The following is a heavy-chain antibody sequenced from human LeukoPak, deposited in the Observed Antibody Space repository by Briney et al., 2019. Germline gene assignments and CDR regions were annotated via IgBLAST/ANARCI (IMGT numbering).Heavy chain of an antibody. CDR2: INPNSGDT. Sequence: ASMKVSCKASGYTFTDYYMHWVRQAPGQGLEWMGWINPNSGDTKYAQNFQGWVTMTRDTSISTAHMELSRLTSDDTAVYYCASDRSYDKGPLDYWGQGTLVTVSS. CDR3: ASDRSYDKGPLDY. J-gene: IGHJ4*02. V-gene: IGHV1-2*04. D-gene: IGHD3-22*01. CDR1: GYTFTDYY.